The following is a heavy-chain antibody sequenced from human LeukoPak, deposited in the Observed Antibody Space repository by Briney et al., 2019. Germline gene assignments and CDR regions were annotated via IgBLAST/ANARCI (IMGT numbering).Heavy chain of an antibody. J-gene: IGHJ4*02. CDR1: GGSFSGYY. V-gene: IGHV4-34*01. CDR3: AGTPHSYGASYYFDY. CDR2: INHSGST. Sequence: SETLSLTCAVYGGSFSGYYWSWIRQPPGKGLEWIGEINHSGSTNYNPSLKSRVTISVDTSKNQFSLKLSSVTAADTAVYYCAGTPHSYGASYYFDYWGQGTLVTVSS. D-gene: IGHD5-18*01.